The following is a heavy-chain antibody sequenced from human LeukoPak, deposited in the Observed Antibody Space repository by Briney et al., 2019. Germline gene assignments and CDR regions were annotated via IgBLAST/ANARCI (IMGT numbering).Heavy chain of an antibody. CDR1: GFTFNSYA. CDR3: AKNRPLGGSGSYAFDY. Sequence: PGGSLRLSCAASGFTFNSYAMNWVRQAPGKGLEWVSDISGSGGRSYYADSVKGRFTISRDNSKNTLYLQMNSLRAEDTAVYYCAKNRPLGGSGSYAFDYWGQGTLVTVPS. CDR2: ISGSGGRS. J-gene: IGHJ4*02. D-gene: IGHD3-10*01. V-gene: IGHV3-23*01.